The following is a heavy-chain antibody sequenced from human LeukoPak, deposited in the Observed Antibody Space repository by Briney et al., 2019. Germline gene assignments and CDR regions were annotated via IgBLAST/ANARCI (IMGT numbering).Heavy chain of an antibody. CDR1: GYSFTNYW. D-gene: IGHD3-10*01. V-gene: IGHV5-51*01. J-gene: IGHJ4*02. CDR2: IYPGDSDT. Sequence: GESLKISRKGSGYSFTNYWIGWVRQMPGKGLEWMGIIYPGDSDTRYSPSLQGQVTISADKSISTAYLQWNSLKASDTAMYYCAREQYDGSGSYCNNYWGQGTLVTVSS. CDR3: AREQYDGSGSYCNNY.